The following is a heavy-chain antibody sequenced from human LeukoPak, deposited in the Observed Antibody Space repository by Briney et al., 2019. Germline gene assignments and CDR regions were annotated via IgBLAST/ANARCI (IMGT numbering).Heavy chain of an antibody. CDR3: ASRKLGNDY. Sequence: PSETLSLTCTVSGGSISSGGYSWNWIRQPPGKGLEWIGYIYYCGRTYYNPSLKSRVTISVDTSKNHFSLKLSSVTAADTAVYYCASRKLGNDYWGQGTLVTVSS. CDR1: GGSISSGGYS. CDR2: IYYCGRT. J-gene: IGHJ4*02. V-gene: IGHV4-30-4*07. D-gene: IGHD7-27*01.